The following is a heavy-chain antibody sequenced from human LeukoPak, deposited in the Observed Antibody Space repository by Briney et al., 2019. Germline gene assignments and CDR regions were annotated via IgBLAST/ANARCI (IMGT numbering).Heavy chain of an antibody. CDR2: IYPGDSNP. CDR1: GYSFTSYW. Sequence: GESLKISCKGSGYSFTSYWVAWVRQMPGKGLEWMGIIYPGDSNPRYSPSFQGQVTISADKSITTAYLQWSSLKASDTAMYYCARLDSTVTSFDLWGQGTLVTVSS. J-gene: IGHJ4*02. V-gene: IGHV5-51*01. D-gene: IGHD4-17*01. CDR3: ARLDSTVTSFDL.